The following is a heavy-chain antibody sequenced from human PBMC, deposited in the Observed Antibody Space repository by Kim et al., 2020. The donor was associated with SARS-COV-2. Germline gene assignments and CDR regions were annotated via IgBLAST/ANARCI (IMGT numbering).Heavy chain of an antibody. J-gene: IGHJ4*02. D-gene: IGHD1-26*01. V-gene: IGHV3-74*01. CDR1: GFTFSSYW. CDR2: INTDGSTT. Sequence: GGSLRLSCAASGFTFSSYWMHWVRQAPGKGLVWVSRINTDGSTTSYADSVKGRFTISRDNAKNTLYLQMNSLRVEDTAVHYCARGYSGNYRIDYWGQGTLFTVSS. CDR3: ARGYSGNYRIDY.